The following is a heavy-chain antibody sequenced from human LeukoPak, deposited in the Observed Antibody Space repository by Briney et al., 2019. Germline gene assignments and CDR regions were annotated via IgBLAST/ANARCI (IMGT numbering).Heavy chain of an antibody. CDR3: ARELKYGSGSYSDY. CDR2: ISSSSSTI. V-gene: IGHV3-48*01. J-gene: IGHJ4*02. Sequence: GGSLRLSCAASGFTFSSYSMNWVRQAPGKGLEWVSYISSSSSTIYYADSVKGRFTISRDNAKNSLYLQMNSLRAEDTAVYYCARELKYGSGSYSDYWGQGTLVTVSS. CDR1: GFTFSSYS. D-gene: IGHD3-10*01.